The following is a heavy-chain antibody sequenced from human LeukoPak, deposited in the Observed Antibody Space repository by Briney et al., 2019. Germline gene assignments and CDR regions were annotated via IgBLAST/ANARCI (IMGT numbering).Heavy chain of an antibody. Sequence: SETLSLTCTVSGGSISSYYWSWIRQPPGKGLEWIAYIHYTGTTNYDPSLKSRVTISLDTAKKQFSLILTSVTSADTAVYFCARLKAVTGTCDYFDYWGQGILVTVSS. CDR2: IHYTGTT. CDR3: ARLKAVTGTCDYFDY. J-gene: IGHJ4*02. CDR1: GGSISSYY. V-gene: IGHV4-59*01. D-gene: IGHD6-19*01.